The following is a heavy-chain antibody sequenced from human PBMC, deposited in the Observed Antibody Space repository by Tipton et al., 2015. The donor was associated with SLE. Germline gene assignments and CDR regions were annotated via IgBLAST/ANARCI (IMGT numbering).Heavy chain of an antibody. V-gene: IGHV4-59*12. Sequence: TLSLTCTVSGGSISTYYWSWIRQPPGKGLEWIGYISDSGSTDYNPSLKSRVTMSVDTSKNQFSLKLSSVTAADTAVYYCARGLGVVVAVAFDIWGQGTMVTVSS. J-gene: IGHJ3*02. D-gene: IGHD2-15*01. CDR2: ISDSGST. CDR3: ARGLGVVVAVAFDI. CDR1: GGSISTYY.